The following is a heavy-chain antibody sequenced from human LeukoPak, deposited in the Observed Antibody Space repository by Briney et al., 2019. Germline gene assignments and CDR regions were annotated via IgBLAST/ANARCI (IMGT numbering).Heavy chain of an antibody. D-gene: IGHD2-2*01. CDR3: ARDSVYCSSTSCYRADMDAFDI. CDR1: GYTFTSYG. V-gene: IGHV1-18*01. CDR2: ISAYNGNT. Sequence: ASVKVSCKASGYTFTSYGISWVRQAPGQGLEWMGWISAYNGNTNYAQKLQGRVTMTTDTSTSTAYMELRSLRSDDTAVYYCARDSVYCSSTSCYRADMDAFDIWGQGTMVTVSS. J-gene: IGHJ3*02.